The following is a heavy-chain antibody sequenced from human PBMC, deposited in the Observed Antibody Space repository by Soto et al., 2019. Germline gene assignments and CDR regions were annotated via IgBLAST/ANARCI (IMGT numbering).Heavy chain of an antibody. V-gene: IGHV1-2*04. CDR2: INPNSGGT. CDR3: ARDPFGGALDY. Sequence: ASVKLSCKASGYTFTGYDMHWVRQAPGQGLEWMGWINPNSGGTNYAQKFQGWVTMTRDTSISTAYMELSRLRSDDTAVYYCARDPFGGALDYWGQGTLVTVSS. CDR1: GYTFTGYD. D-gene: IGHD3-16*01. J-gene: IGHJ4*02.